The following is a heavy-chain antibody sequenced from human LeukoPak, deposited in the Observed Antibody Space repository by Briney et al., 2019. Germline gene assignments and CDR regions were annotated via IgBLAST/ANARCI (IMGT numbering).Heavy chain of an antibody. D-gene: IGHD6-13*01. J-gene: IGHJ6*02. CDR1: GFTFSSYE. V-gene: IGHV3-48*03. Sequence: GGSLRLSCAASGFTFSSYEMNWVRQAPGKGMEWVSYISSSGSTIYYADSVKGRFTISRDNAKNSLYLQMNSLRDEDTAVYYCAREPLAAAGHRGVCYYYYGMDVWGQGTTVTVSS. CDR2: ISSSGSTI. CDR3: AREPLAAAGHRGVCYYYYGMDV.